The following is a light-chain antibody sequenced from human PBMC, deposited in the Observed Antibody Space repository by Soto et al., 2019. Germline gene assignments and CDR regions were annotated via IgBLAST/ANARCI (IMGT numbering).Light chain of an antibody. CDR2: DAS. Sequence: AIQLTQSPSSLSASVGDRVTITCRASHGISSALAWYQQKPGKAPKLLIYDASSLESGVPSRFSGSVSGTDFALTISSLQPEDFATYYCHQFNSYPRTFGQGTKLEIK. J-gene: IGKJ2*01. V-gene: IGKV1-13*02. CDR3: HQFNSYPRT. CDR1: HGISSA.